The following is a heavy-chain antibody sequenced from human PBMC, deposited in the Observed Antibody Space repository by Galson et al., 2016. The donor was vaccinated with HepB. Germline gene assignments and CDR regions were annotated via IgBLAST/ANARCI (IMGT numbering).Heavy chain of an antibody. J-gene: IGHJ5*02. D-gene: IGHD3-10*01. V-gene: IGHV2-70*04. CDR2: IDWDDDK. CDR1: GLSLSSSGMR. CDR3: AWTHYYCGSGNYGAWFDP. Sequence: PALVKPTQTHTLTCTFSGLSLSSSGMRVSWIRQPPGKALEWLARIDWDDDKFYSTSLKTRLTISKDTSKNQVVLTMTKMDPVDTATYYYAWTHYYCGSGNYGAWFDPWGQGTLVTVSS.